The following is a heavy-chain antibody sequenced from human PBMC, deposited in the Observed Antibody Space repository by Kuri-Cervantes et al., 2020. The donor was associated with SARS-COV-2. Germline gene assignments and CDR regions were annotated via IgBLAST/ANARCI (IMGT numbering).Heavy chain of an antibody. D-gene: IGHD3-22*01. CDR2: ISGSGGST. V-gene: IGHV3-23*01. CDR1: GFTFSSYA. CDR3: ARQLYYYDSRSHLRGSLDL. Sequence: GESLKISCAASGFTFSSYAMSWVRQAPGKGLEWVSAISGSGGSTYYADSVKGRFTISRDNAKNSLYLQMNSLRAEDTAVYYCARQLYYYDSRSHLRGSLDLWGRGAQVTVSS. J-gene: IGHJ2*01.